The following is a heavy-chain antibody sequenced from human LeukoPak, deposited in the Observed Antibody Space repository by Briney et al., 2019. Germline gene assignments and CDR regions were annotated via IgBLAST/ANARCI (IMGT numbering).Heavy chain of an antibody. V-gene: IGHV3-23*01. CDR3: AKKETYGVGWLQSMGDAFDI. CDR1: GFTFSSYA. Sequence: GGSLRLSCAASGFTFSSYAMSWVRQAPGKGLEWVSGITGSGGRTYYADSVKGRFTISRDNSKNTLYLQMNSLRAEDTAVYYCAKKETYGVGWLQSMGDAFDIWGQGTMVTVSS. J-gene: IGHJ3*02. CDR2: ITGSGGRT. D-gene: IGHD5-24*01.